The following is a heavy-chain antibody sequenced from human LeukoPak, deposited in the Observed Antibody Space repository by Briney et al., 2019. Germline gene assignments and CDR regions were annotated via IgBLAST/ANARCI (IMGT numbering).Heavy chain of an antibody. V-gene: IGHV3-30-3*01. CDR1: GFTFSSYA. J-gene: IGHJ4*02. CDR3: ARASLHYYDSSGYYGPFDY. CDR2: ISYDGSNK. Sequence: GGSLRLSCAASGFTFSSYAMHWVRQAPGKGLEWVAVISYDGSNKYYADSVKGRFTISRDNSKNTLYLQMNSLRAEDTAVYYCARASLHYYDSSGYYGPFDYWGQGTLVTVSS. D-gene: IGHD3-22*01.